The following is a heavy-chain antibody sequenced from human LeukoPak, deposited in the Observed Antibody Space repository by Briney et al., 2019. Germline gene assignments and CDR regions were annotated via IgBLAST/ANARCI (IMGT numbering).Heavy chain of an antibody. CDR2: IYYSGST. CDR3: ARGQDWGPGGNDY. J-gene: IGHJ4*02. Sequence: SETLSLTCTVSGGSISSFYWTWIRQPPGKGLEWIGYIYYSGSTNYNPSLKSRVTISVDTSKNQFSLKLRSVTAADTAVYYCARGQDWGPGGNDYWGQGTLVTVSS. D-gene: IGHD3-16*01. CDR1: GGSISSFY. V-gene: IGHV4-59*13.